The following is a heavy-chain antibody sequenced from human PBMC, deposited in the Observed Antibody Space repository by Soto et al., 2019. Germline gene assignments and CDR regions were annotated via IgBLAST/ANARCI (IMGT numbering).Heavy chain of an antibody. CDR2: VSFDGKDK. V-gene: IGHV3-30*18. Sequence: QVQLVESGGGVVQPGRSLRLYCAASGFTFSTYGMHWVRQGPGKGLEWVAFVSFDGKDKQFADSVKGRFTISRDNSQNTVYLQMDSLRAEDTAVYYCVKDEEGCIRDSCYSGYYGMDVWGQGTTVTVSS. J-gene: IGHJ6*02. CDR1: GFTFSTYG. CDR3: VKDEEGCIRDSCYSGYYGMDV. D-gene: IGHD2-21*01.